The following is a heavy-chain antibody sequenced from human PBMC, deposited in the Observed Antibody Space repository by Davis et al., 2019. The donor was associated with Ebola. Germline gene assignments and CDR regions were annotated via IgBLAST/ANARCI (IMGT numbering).Heavy chain of an antibody. Sequence: PGGSLRLSCAASGFAFSSYGMHWVRQAPGKGLEWVALISYDGTRKFYADSVKGRFTLSRDNSKNTLYLQMNSLRAEDTAVYYCAKVFDFGVVIPEPTNFHYWGQGTLVTVSS. CDR3: AKVFDFGVVIPEPTNFHY. V-gene: IGHV3-30*18. J-gene: IGHJ4*02. D-gene: IGHD3-3*01. CDR1: GFAFSSYG. CDR2: ISYDGTRK.